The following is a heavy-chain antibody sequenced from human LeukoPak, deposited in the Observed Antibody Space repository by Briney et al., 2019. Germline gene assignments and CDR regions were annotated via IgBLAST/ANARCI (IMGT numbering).Heavy chain of an antibody. Sequence: ASVKVSCKPSGYIFTGYYMHWVRQAPGQRLEWMGWINPNSGGTNYAQKFQGRVTMTRDTSISTAYMELSGLRSDDTAVYYCARAAGSDSRDYFDYWGQGTLVTVSS. J-gene: IGHJ4*02. CDR2: INPNSGGT. V-gene: IGHV1-2*02. CDR3: ARAAGSDSRDYFDY. CDR1: GYIFTGYY. D-gene: IGHD2-21*02.